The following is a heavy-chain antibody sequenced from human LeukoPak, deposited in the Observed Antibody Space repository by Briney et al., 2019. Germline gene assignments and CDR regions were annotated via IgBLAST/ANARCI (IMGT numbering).Heavy chain of an antibody. D-gene: IGHD1-20*01. CDR2: IRWNSGSI. V-gene: IGHV3-9*01. Sequence: PGGSLRLSCAASGFTFSSYAMHWVRQAPGKGLEWVSGIRWNSGSIGYADSVKGRFTISRDNAKNSLYLQMNSLRAGDTALYYCAKGSLTGGYGMDVWGQGTTVTVSS. CDR1: GFTFSSYA. CDR3: AKGSLTGGYGMDV. J-gene: IGHJ6*02.